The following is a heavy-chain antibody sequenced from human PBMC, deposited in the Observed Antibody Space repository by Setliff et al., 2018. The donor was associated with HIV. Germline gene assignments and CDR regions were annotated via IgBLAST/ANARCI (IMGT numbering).Heavy chain of an antibody. Sequence: GGSLRLSCAASGFIFSSYGMHWVRQAPGKGLEWVSGINWNGGSTGYADSVKGRFTISRDNSKNTLYLQMNSLRAEDTAVYYCAKDPIFGVVTYYYYYMDVWGKGTTVTVSS. CDR1: GFIFSSYG. J-gene: IGHJ6*03. V-gene: IGHV3-23*01. D-gene: IGHD3-3*01. CDR2: INWNGGST. CDR3: AKDPIFGVVTYYYYYMDV.